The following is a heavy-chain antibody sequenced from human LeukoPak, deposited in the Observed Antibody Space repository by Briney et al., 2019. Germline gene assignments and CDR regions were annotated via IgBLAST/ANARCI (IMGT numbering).Heavy chain of an antibody. D-gene: IGHD3-16*01. CDR3: ASRISDGGVVDY. CDR2: LFNSGGT. Sequence: GIPQPPGKGLEWIGDLFNSGGTSYNASLKSRVTVSVDTSKKQVSIKVTSVTAADTAVYYCASRISDGGVVDYWGQGTPVTVTS. V-gene: IGHV4-59*08. J-gene: IGHJ4*01.